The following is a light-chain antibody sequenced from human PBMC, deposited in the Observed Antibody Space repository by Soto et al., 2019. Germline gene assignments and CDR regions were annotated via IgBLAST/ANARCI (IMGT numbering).Light chain of an antibody. V-gene: IGKV3-15*01. Sequence: EIVMTQSPATLSVSPGERATLSCRASQSVSSNLAWYQQKPGQAPRLLIYGASTRATGIPARFSGSGSGTEFTRTISSLQSEDFAVYYCQQYNNWLRTFGPGTKVDIK. CDR2: GAS. J-gene: IGKJ3*01. CDR3: QQYNNWLRT. CDR1: QSVSSN.